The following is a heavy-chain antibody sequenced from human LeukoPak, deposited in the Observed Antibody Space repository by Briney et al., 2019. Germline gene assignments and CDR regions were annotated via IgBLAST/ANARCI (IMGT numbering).Heavy chain of an antibody. V-gene: IGHV3-13*01. CDR2: IGTAGDT. CDR1: GFTFSSYD. CDR3: ARVLIVVVVAAMVLDY. Sequence: GGSLRLSCAASGFTFSSYDMHWVRQATGKGLEWVSAIGTAGDTYYPGSVKGRFTISRENAKNSLYLQMNSLRAGDTAVYYCARVLIVVVVAAMVLDYWGQGTLFTVSS. D-gene: IGHD2-15*01. J-gene: IGHJ4*02.